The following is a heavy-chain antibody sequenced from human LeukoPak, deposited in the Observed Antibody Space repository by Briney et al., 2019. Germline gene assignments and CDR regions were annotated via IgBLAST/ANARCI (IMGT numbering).Heavy chain of an antibody. CDR3: ARGSGGDFDY. V-gene: IGHV3-7*01. Sequence: GGSLRLSCAASGFTFSNYWMSWVRQAPGKGLEWVANIKLDGSETYYVDSVKGRFTISRDNAKNSLYLQMNSLRAEDTAVYYCARGSGGDFDYWGQGTLVTVSS. J-gene: IGHJ4*02. D-gene: IGHD3-10*01. CDR2: IKLDGSET. CDR1: GFTFSNYW.